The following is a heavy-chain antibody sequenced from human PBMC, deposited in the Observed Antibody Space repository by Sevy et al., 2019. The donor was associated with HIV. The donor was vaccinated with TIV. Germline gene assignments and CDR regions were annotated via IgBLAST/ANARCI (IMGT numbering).Heavy chain of an antibody. D-gene: IGHD2-15*01. CDR2: IYSGGST. J-gene: IGHJ6*02. CDR1: GFTVSSNY. V-gene: IGHV3-53*01. Sequence: GGSLRLSCAASGFTVSSNYMSWVRQAPGKGLEWVSVIYSGGSTYYADSVKGRFNISRDNSKNTLYLQMNSLRAEDTAVYYCARDLLDHRRSGGSCYGGMDVWGQGTTVTVS. CDR3: ARDLLDHRRSGGSCYGGMDV.